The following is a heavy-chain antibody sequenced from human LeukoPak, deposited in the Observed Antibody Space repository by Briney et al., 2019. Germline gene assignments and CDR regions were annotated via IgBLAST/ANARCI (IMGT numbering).Heavy chain of an antibody. CDR3: AKEGVAATVSDYNWFDP. CDR2: ISGSGGST. Sequence: GGSLRLSCAASGFTFSSYAMSWVRQAPGKGLEWASAISGSGGSTYYADSVKGRFTISRDNSKNTLYLQMNSLRAEDTAVYYCAKEGVAATVSDYNWFDPWGQGTLVTVSS. J-gene: IGHJ5*02. V-gene: IGHV3-23*01. CDR1: GFTFSSYA. D-gene: IGHD2-15*01.